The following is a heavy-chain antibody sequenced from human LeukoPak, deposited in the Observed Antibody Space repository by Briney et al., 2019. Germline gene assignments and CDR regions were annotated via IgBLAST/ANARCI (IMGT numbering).Heavy chain of an antibody. J-gene: IGHJ5*02. D-gene: IGHD3-3*01. V-gene: IGHV1-8*01. CDR3: ARGHWSGYSYNWFDP. Sequence: GASVKVSCKASGYTSTSYDINWVRQTTGQGLVWVGWMNPNSGNTGYAQKFQGRVTMTRTTSMSTAYMELNSLRSEDTAVYYCARGHWSGYSYNWFDPWGQGTLVTVSS. CDR1: GYTSTSYD. CDR2: MNPNSGNT.